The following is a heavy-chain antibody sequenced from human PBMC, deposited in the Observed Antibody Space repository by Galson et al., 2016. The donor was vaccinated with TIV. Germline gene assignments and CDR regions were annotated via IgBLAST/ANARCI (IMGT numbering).Heavy chain of an antibody. D-gene: IGHD5-12*01. Sequence: SGAEVKKPGGSLRLSCAASGFTVSTNYMTWFRQAPGKGLEWVSVIYSGGSTSYADSVKGRFTISIDTSKNTLSLQMNSLRADDTAAYYCATSISTSGAFDYWGQGTLVTVSA. CDR1: GFTVSTNY. V-gene: IGHV3-53*01. CDR3: ATSISTSGAFDY. J-gene: IGHJ4*02. CDR2: IYSGGST.